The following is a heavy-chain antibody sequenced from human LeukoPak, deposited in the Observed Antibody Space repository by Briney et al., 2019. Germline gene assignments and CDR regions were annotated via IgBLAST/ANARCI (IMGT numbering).Heavy chain of an antibody. Sequence: GGSLRLSCAASGFTFSDYYMSWIRQAPGKGLEWVSYISSSGSTIYYADSVKGRFTISRDNAKNSLYLQMNSLRAEDTAVYYCARVREYQLLLSAFDIWGQGTTVTVSS. CDR3: ARVREYQLLLSAFDI. CDR1: GFTFSDYY. J-gene: IGHJ3*02. V-gene: IGHV3-11*04. D-gene: IGHD2-2*01. CDR2: ISSSGSTI.